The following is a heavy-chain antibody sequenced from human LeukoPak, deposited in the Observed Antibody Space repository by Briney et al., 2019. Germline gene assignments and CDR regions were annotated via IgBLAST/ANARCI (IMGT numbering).Heavy chain of an antibody. V-gene: IGHV3-20*04. CDR3: ARALGGTTVTELDY. CDR2: INWNGGST. CDR1: GFTFSSYG. D-gene: IGHD4-17*01. J-gene: IGHJ4*02. Sequence: PGGTLRLSCAASGFTFSSYGMSWVRQAPGKGLEWVSGINWNGGSTGYADSVKGRFTISRDNAKNSLYLQMNSLRAEDTALYYCARALGGTTVTELDYWGQGTLVTVSS.